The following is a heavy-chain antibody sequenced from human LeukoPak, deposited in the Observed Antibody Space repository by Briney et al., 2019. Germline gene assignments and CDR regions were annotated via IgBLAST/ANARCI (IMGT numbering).Heavy chain of an antibody. CDR2: INHSGNT. J-gene: IGHJ4*02. CDR1: GASISGSGYY. Sequence: PSETLSLTCAVSGASISGSGYYWSWIRQPPGKGLEWIGEINHSGNTNYNPSLKSRVTISIDTSKNQFSLKLSSVTAADTAIYYCARPFLRFSSGWHFDYWGQGILVTVSS. D-gene: IGHD6-19*01. CDR3: ARPFLRFSSGWHFDY. V-gene: IGHV4-34*01.